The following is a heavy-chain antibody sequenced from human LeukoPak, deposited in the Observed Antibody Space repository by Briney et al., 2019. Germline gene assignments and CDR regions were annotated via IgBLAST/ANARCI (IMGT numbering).Heavy chain of an antibody. J-gene: IGHJ5*02. CDR2: IKQDGSEK. CDR1: GFTFSSYW. V-gene: IGHV3-7*03. D-gene: IGHD4-23*01. CDR3: ARDNSVEDTAWWFDP. Sequence: GGSLRLSCAASGFTFSSYWMSWVRRAPGKGLEWVANIKQDGSEKYHVDSVKGRFTISRDNAKNSLYLQMNSLRAEDTAVYYCARDNSVEDTAWWFDPWGQGTLVTVSS.